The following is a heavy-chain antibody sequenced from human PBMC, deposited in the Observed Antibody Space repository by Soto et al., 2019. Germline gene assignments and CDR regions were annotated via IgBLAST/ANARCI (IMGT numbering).Heavy chain of an antibody. Sequence: QITLKESGPTLAKSTQNLTLTCTFSGFSLTTGGVGVAWIRQPPRKALEWLAVIYWDDDKRYSPSLKSRLTITKDTSKNQVVLTMTNMDPLDTATYYCAHRLGIRNDYWGQGALVIVSS. CDR2: IYWDDDK. D-gene: IGHD1-26*01. CDR3: AHRLGIRNDY. J-gene: IGHJ4*02. V-gene: IGHV2-5*02. CDR1: GFSLTTGGVG.